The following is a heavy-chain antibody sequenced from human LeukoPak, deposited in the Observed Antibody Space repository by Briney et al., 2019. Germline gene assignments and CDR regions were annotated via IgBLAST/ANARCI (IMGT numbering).Heavy chain of an antibody. D-gene: IGHD2-15*01. Sequence: GGSLRLSCAASGFTFSSYIMNWVRQAPGKGLEWVSSISSSSSYIYYADSVKGRFTISRDNAKNSLYLQMNSLRAEDTAVYYCASQECGGGSCYYDYWGQGTLVTVSS. CDR2: ISSSSSYI. CDR3: ASQECGGGSCYYDY. CDR1: GFTFSSYI. V-gene: IGHV3-21*01. J-gene: IGHJ4*02.